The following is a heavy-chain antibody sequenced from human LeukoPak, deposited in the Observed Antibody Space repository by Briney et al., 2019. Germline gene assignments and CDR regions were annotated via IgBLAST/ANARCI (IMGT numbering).Heavy chain of an antibody. V-gene: IGHV4-4*07. D-gene: IGHD5-12*01. J-gene: IGHJ3*02. CDR3: ARDGRDNSGYEIGAFDI. CDR2: LYTSGTT. CDR1: GDSISNYY. Sequence: SETLSLTCTVSGDSISNYYWSWIRQPAGKGLEWIGRLYTSGTTNYNPSLKSRVSVSGDKSKNQFSLKLSPVTAADTAIYYCARDGRDNSGYEIGAFDIWGQGTMVTVSS.